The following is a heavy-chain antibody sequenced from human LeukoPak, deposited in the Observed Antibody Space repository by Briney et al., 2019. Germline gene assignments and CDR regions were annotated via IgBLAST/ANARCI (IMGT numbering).Heavy chain of an antibody. Sequence: EASVKVSCKASGGTFSSYAISWVRQAPGQRLEWMGGIIPIFGTANYAQKFQGRVTITTDESTSTAYMELSSLRSEDTAVYYCARDSSGGRLDYWGQGTLVTVSS. CDR1: GGTFSSYA. J-gene: IGHJ4*02. V-gene: IGHV1-69*05. D-gene: IGHD3-16*01. CDR3: ARDSSGGRLDY. CDR2: IIPIFGTA.